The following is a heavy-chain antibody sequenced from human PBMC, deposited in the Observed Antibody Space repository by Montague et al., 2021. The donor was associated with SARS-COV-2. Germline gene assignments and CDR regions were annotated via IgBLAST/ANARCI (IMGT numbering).Heavy chain of an antibody. CDR3: ARRPSSGWSFDY. V-gene: IGHV4-59*08. J-gene: IGHJ4*02. D-gene: IGHD6-19*01. Sequence: SETLSLTCTVSAGSINNHYWSWIRQTPGKELEWIAYVYFSGTASYNPSLKSRVTISVDTSRNQFSLQLTSVTAADTAVYYCARRPSSGWSFDYWDQGTQVSVS. CDR2: VYFSGTA. CDR1: AGSINNHY.